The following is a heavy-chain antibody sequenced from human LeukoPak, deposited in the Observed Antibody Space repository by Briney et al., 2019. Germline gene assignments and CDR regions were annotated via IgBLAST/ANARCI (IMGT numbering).Heavy chain of an antibody. CDR3: ARSSGKAAYYYYYMDV. J-gene: IGHJ6*03. V-gene: IGHV4-59*12. Sequence: PSETLSLTCTVSGGSISSYYWSWIRQPPGKGLEWIGYIYYSGSTYYNPSLKSRVTISVDTSKNQFSLKLSSVTAADTAVYYCARSSGKAAYYYYYMDVWGKGTTVTVSS. D-gene: IGHD2-15*01. CDR1: GGSISSYY. CDR2: IYYSGST.